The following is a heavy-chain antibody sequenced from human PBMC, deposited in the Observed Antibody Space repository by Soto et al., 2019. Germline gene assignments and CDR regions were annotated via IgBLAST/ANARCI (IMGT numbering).Heavy chain of an antibody. J-gene: IGHJ4*02. CDR2: ISYGGGTT. D-gene: IGHD3-22*01. Sequence: EVQLLESGGGLVQPGGSLRLSCAASEFTFSNYAMSWVRQAPGKGLEWVSAISYGGGTTYYPDSVKGRFTISRDNSKTTLYLQMNSLRAEDTAVYYCAKNPGYYYDSTGYHFDYWGQGTLVTVSS. V-gene: IGHV3-23*01. CDR3: AKNPGYYYDSTGYHFDY. CDR1: EFTFSNYA.